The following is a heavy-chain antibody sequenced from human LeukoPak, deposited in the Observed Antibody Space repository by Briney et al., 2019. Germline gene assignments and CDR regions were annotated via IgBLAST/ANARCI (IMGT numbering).Heavy chain of an antibody. J-gene: IGHJ6*02. Sequence: SETLSLTCTVSGGSISSYYWCWLRQPPGKGLEWIGYIYYSGSTNYNPSLKSRVTISVDTSKNQFSLKLSSVTAADTAVYYCARHSHTYYYGMDVWGQGTTVTVSS. CDR2: IYYSGST. CDR1: GGSISSYY. CDR3: ARHSHTYYYGMDV. V-gene: IGHV4-59*08.